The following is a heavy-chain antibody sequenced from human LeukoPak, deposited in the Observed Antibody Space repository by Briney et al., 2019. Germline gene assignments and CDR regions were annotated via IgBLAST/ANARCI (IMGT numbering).Heavy chain of an antibody. CDR2: ISVYNGNT. CDR1: GYTFTSYG. CDR3: ARDQDVTYHYYYYYMDV. J-gene: IGHJ6*03. D-gene: IGHD2-21*02. Sequence: ASVKVSCKASGYTFTSYGISWVRQAPGQGLEWMGWISVYNGNTRYAQKFQGRVTMTTDTSTSTAYMELRSLRSDDTAVYYCARDQDVTYHYYYYYMDVWGKGTTVTVSS. V-gene: IGHV1-18*01.